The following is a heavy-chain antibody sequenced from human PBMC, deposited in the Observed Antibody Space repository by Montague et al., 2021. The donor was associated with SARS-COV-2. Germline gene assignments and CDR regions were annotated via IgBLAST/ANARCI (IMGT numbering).Heavy chain of an antibody. D-gene: IGHD2-8*01. J-gene: IGHJ4*02. Sequence: SLRLSCAASGFTFSSYAMSWVRQTPGKGLEWVALIYNGGSSRYYADSVKGRFTISRDNSKNTLFLQMNSLRADDTAVYYCAKGLGVRDLYCLDSWGQGTLVTVSS. CDR1: GFTFSSYA. CDR3: AKGLGVRDLYCLDS. V-gene: IGHV3-23*03. CDR2: IYNGGSSR.